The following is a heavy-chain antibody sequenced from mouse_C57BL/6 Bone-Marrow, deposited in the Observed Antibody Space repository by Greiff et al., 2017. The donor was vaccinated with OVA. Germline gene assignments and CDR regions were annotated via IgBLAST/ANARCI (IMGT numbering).Heavy chain of an antibody. CDR2: INPSSGCT. CDR1: GYTFTSYT. Sequence: VKLMESGAELARPGASVKMSCKASGYTFTSYTMHWVKQRPGQGLEWIGYINPSSGCTKYNQKFKDKATLTADKSSSTAYMQLSSLTSEDSAVYYCARGEGFAYWGQGTLVTVSA. J-gene: IGHJ3*01. V-gene: IGHV1-4*01. CDR3: ARGEGFAY.